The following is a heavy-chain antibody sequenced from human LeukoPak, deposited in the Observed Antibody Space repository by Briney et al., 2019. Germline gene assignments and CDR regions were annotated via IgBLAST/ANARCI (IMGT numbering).Heavy chain of an antibody. CDR2: ISYDGSNK. V-gene: IGHV3-30*18. CDR3: AKGMVTDWDDAFDI. CDR1: GFTFSSYG. D-gene: IGHD2-21*02. Sequence: GGSLRLSCAASGFTFSSYGMHWVRQAPGKGLEWVAVISYDGSNKYYADSVKGRFTISRDNSKNTLYLQMNSLRAEDTAVYYCAKGMVTDWDDAFDIWGQGTMVTVSS. J-gene: IGHJ3*02.